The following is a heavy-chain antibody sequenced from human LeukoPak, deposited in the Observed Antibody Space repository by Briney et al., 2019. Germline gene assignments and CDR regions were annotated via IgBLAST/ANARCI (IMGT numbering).Heavy chain of an antibody. CDR3: ARVRGSNYYFDY. J-gene: IGHJ4*02. CDR1: GFTFRSYS. Sequence: GSLRLSCAASGFTFRSYSMNWVSQAPGKGLEWVSSISYSSSYIYYADSVKGRFTISRDNAKNSLYLQMNSLRAEDTAVYYCARVRGSNYYFDYWGQGTLVTVSS. V-gene: IGHV3-21*01. D-gene: IGHD6-13*01. CDR2: ISYSSSYI.